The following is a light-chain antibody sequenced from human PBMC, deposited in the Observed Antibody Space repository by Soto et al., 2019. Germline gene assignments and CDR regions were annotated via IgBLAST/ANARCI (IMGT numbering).Light chain of an antibody. V-gene: IGKV1-5*03. CDR3: QQYNSYSGWT. Sequence: VQMNQSPSTLSASVGDRVTITCRASQSISSWLAWYQQKPGKAPKLLIYKASSVESGVPSRCSGSGSGTEFTLTISSLQPADFAPYYCQQYNSYSGWTFGQGTKVEIK. J-gene: IGKJ1*01. CDR2: KAS. CDR1: QSISSW.